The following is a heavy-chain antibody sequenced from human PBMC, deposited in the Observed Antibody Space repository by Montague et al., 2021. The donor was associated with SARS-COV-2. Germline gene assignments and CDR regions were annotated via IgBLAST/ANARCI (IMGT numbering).Heavy chain of an antibody. CDR2: ISYDGSNK. CDR1: GFTFSSYA. CDR3: ARGLTYWYFDL. D-gene: IGHD3-9*01. J-gene: IGHJ2*01. Sequence: SLRLSCAASGFTFSSYAMHWVRQAPGKGLEWVAVISYDGSNKYYADSVKGRFTISRDNSKNTLYLQMNSLRAEDTAVYYCARGLTYWYFDLWDRGTLVTVSS. V-gene: IGHV3-30-3*01.